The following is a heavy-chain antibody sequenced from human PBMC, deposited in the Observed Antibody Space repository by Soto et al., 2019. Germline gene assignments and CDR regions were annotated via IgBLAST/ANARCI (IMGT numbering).Heavy chain of an antibody. D-gene: IGHD3-22*01. J-gene: IGHJ6*02. CDR2: ISGSGGRT. Sequence: EVQLLESGGGLVQPGGSLRLSCAASGCSFNTHAMSWVRQAPGKGLEWVSSISGSGGRTYYADSVKGRFTISRDNSQIMLTLQMDSLRAEETALYYCAKASGHYYCSGYYGYYYYGMDVWGQGTTVTVSS. V-gene: IGHV3-23*01. CDR1: GCSFNTHA. CDR3: AKASGHYYCSGYYGYYYYGMDV.